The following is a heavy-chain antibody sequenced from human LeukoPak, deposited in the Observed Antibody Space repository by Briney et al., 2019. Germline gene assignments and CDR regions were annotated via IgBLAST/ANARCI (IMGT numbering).Heavy chain of an antibody. CDR3: ARHGGVVVARYQNWFDP. CDR2: IYYSGST. D-gene: IGHD2-15*01. CDR1: GGPISSYY. Sequence: SETLSLTCTVSGGPISSYYWSWIRQPPGKGLEWIGYIYYSGSTNYNPSLKSRVTISVDTSKNQFSLKLSSVTAADTAVYYCARHGGVVVARYQNWFDPWGQGTLVTVSS. V-gene: IGHV4-59*08. J-gene: IGHJ5*02.